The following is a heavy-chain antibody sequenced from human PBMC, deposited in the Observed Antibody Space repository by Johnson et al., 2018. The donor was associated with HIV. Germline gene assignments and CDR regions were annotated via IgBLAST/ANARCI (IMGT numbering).Heavy chain of an antibody. J-gene: IGHJ3*02. V-gene: IGHV3-72*01. CDR1: QFTFSDHY. CDR3: VRVGPTLYDAFDI. D-gene: IGHD2-15*01. CDR2: VRNKGQRYST. Sequence: VQLVETGGGLAKPAWSPRLSCAASQFTFSDHYMDWVRQAPGRGLEWVGRVRNKGQRYSTSYAASVKGRFTFSRDDLKKSLFLQMNRLKTEDSAVYYCVRVGPTLYDAFDIWGQGTTVTVSS.